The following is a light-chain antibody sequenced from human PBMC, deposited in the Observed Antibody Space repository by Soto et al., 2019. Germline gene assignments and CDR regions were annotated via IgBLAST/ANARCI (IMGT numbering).Light chain of an antibody. CDR2: DVT. V-gene: IGLV2-14*01. CDR3: SSYSRGSTYV. Sequence: QSVLTQPASVSGAPGQSITVSCTGTSSDVGGYNYVSWYQQYPGKVPRLMIYDVTNRPSGASNRFSGSKSGNTASLTISGLQAEDEADYYCSSYSRGSTYVFRTGTKVPVL. CDR1: SSDVGGYNY. J-gene: IGLJ1*01.